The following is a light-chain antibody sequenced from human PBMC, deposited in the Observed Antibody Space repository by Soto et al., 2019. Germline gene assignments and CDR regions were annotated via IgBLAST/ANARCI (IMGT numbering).Light chain of an antibody. CDR2: EVS. CDR1: SSDIGAYNF. V-gene: IGLV2-14*01. Sequence: SLLTHPASLSCSPVQSITISYTGTSSDIGAYNFVSWYQQHPGKAPKLMIYEVSHRPSGVSSRFSGSKSGNTASLTISGLQAEDEADYYCSSYTSAYTDVFGTGTKVTVL. J-gene: IGLJ1*01. CDR3: SSYTSAYTDV.